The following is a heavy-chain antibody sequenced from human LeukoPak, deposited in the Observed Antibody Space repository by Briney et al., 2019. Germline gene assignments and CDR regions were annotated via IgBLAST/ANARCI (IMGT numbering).Heavy chain of an antibody. Sequence: PSETLSLTCTVSGGSISSYYWSWIRQPPGKGLEWIGYIYYSGSTNYNPSLKSRVTISVDTSKNQFSLRLSSVTAADTAVYYCARSLNCGGDCYISPYFDYWGQGTLVTVSS. CDR2: IYYSGST. V-gene: IGHV4-59*01. CDR3: ARSLNCGGDCYISPYFDY. CDR1: GGSISSYY. D-gene: IGHD2-21*01. J-gene: IGHJ4*02.